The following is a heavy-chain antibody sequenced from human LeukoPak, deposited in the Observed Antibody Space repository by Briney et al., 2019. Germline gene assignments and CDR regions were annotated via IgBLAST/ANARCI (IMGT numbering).Heavy chain of an antibody. CDR3: ARDYIAGRSSGYYYPDY. D-gene: IGHD3-22*01. CDR2: IIPIFGTA. V-gene: IGHV1-46*01. CDR1: GYTFTGYY. Sequence: ASVKVSCKASGYTFTGYYMHWVRQAPGQGLEWMGGIIPIFGTANYAQKFQGRVTMTRDMSTSTVYMELSSLRSEDTAVYYCARDYIAGRSSGYYYPDYWGQGTLVTVSS. J-gene: IGHJ4*02.